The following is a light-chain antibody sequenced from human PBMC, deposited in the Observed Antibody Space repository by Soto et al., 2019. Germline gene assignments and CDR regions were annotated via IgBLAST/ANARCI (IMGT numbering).Light chain of an antibody. CDR1: QRTDSL. Sequence: EIVLTQSPDTLSLSPGERATLSCRAGQRTDSLLAWYQKKPGQAPRLLIYDASYRATGVPARFIGGGSGTDFTLTISSLQSEDFATYYCQQYHNLWSFGRGTKVDIK. CDR2: DAS. CDR3: QQYHNLWS. V-gene: IGKV3D-15*01. J-gene: IGKJ1*01.